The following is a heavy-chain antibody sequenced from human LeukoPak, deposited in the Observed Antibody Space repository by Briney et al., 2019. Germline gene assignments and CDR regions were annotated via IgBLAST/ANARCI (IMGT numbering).Heavy chain of an antibody. V-gene: IGHV4-61*02. J-gene: IGHJ6*03. CDR1: GGSISSGSYY. Sequence: PSQTLSLTCTVSGGSISSGSYYWSWIRQHAGKGLEWIGRIYTSGSTNYNPSLKSRFPISVDTSKNQFSLKLSSVTDTDSAVYYCAKKSRGDLYYYYYYMDVWGKGTPVTVSS. CDR3: AKKSRGDLYYYYYYMDV. D-gene: IGHD4-17*01. CDR2: IYTSGST.